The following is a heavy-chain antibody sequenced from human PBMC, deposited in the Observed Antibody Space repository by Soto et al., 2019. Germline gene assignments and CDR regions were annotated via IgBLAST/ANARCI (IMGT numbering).Heavy chain of an antibody. J-gene: IGHJ4*02. CDR1: GDSIRSGSYS. V-gene: IGHV4-39*07. D-gene: IGHD3-22*01. CDR2: FWSSGTT. Sequence: SETLSLTCTVSGDSIRSGSYSWDWIRQSPGKGLEWIGCFWSSGTTYYNPSLKGRLTISLDTSKNQFSLNLNSVTAADTAVYYCARFDYYDSSGYLDFGPKWGQGTLVTVSS. CDR3: ARFDYYDSSGYLDFGPK.